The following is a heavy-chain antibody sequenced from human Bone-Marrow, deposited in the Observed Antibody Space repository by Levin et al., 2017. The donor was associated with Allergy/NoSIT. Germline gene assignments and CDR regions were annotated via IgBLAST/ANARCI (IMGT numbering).Heavy chain of an antibody. D-gene: IGHD3-22*01. CDR3: ARSLAPWDDYDSSGYDY. V-gene: IGHV3-74*01. Sequence: ETLSLTCAASGFTFSSYWMHWVRQAPGKGLVWVSRINSDGSSTSYADSVKGRFTISRDNAKNTLYLQMNSLRAEDTAVYYCARSLAPWDDYDSSGYDYWGQGTLVTVSS. J-gene: IGHJ4*02. CDR2: INSDGSST. CDR1: GFTFSSYW.